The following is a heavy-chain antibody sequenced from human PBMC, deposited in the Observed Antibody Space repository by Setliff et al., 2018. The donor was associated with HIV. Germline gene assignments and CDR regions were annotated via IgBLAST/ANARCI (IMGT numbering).Heavy chain of an antibody. D-gene: IGHD3-10*01. J-gene: IGHJ4*02. CDR2: LRFDGSNK. V-gene: IGHV3-30*02. Sequence: SLRLSCAAFGFTSSNYGMHWVRQAPGKGLEWVAFLRFDGSNKSYGDSVKGRFTISRDNSKNTLYVQMNSLRAEDTAVYYCARHDVVRGAIDNWGQGTLVTVSS. CDR3: ARHDVVRGAIDN. CDR1: GFTSSNYG.